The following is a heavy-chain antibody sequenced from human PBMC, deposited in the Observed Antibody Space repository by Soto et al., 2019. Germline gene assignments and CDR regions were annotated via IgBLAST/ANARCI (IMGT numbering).Heavy chain of an antibody. CDR2: ISYDGSNK. J-gene: IGHJ4*02. CDR3: PRGDFDY. CDR1: GFTFSSYG. Sequence: QVQLVESGGGVVQPGRSLRLSCAASGFTFSSYGMHWVRQAPGKGLEWVAVISYDGSNKYYADSVKGRFTISRDNSKNTLYLQMNSLRAEDTAVYYCPRGDFDYWGQGTLVTVSS. V-gene: IGHV3-30*03.